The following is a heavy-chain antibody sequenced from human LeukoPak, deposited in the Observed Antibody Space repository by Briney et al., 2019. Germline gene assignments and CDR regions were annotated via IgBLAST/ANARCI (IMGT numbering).Heavy chain of an antibody. D-gene: IGHD1-1*01. CDR2: IYYSGST. CDR1: VGPISGYY. J-gene: IGHJ4*02. Sequence: SETLSLTCTVSVGPISGYYWTWIRQPPGKGLEYIGYIYYSGSTNHNPSLKSRVTISVDTSKNQFSLKLSSVTAADTAVYYCARGRYTFDYWGQGTLVTVSS. V-gene: IGHV4-59*01. CDR3: ARGRYTFDY.